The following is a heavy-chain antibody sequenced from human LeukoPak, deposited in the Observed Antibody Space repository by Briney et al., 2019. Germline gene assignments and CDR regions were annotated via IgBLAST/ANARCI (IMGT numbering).Heavy chain of an antibody. CDR2: IKAKADGGTT. J-gene: IGHJ4*02. CDR1: GFTFSDAW. Sequence: GGSLRLSCAASGFTFSDAWMSWVRQPPGKGLEWVGRIKAKADGGTTDHAAPVKGRFTISRDDSKNALYLEMNSLKTEDTAVYYCTTDWYYYDNSGYYPIFWGQGTLVTVSS. D-gene: IGHD3-22*01. CDR3: TTDWYYYDNSGYYPIF. V-gene: IGHV3-15*01.